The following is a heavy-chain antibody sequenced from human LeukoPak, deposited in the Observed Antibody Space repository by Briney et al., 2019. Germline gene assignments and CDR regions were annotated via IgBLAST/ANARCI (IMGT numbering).Heavy chain of an antibody. J-gene: IGHJ4*02. D-gene: IGHD3-3*01. Sequence: PGGSLRLSCAASGFTFSSYGMHWVRQAPGKGLEWVAFIRYDGSNKYYADSVKGRFTISRDNSKNTLYLQMNSLRAEDTAEYYCAKVMRGFWSGYDYFDYWGQGTLVTVSS. CDR3: AKVMRGFWSGYDYFDY. CDR1: GFTFSSYG. V-gene: IGHV3-30*02. CDR2: IRYDGSNK.